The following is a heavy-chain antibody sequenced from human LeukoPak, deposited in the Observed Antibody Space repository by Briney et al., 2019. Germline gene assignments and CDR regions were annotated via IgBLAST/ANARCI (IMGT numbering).Heavy chain of an antibody. CDR1: GGTFSSYA. D-gene: IGHD5-18*01. CDR3: ARGEAAIQLTRTLYYYYGMDV. Sequence: SVKVSCKASGGTFSSYAISWVRQAPGQGLEWMGRIISILGIANYAQKFQGRVTITADKSTSTAYMELSSLRSEDTAVYYCARGEAAIQLTRTLYYYYGMDVWGQGTTVTVSS. V-gene: IGHV1-69*04. J-gene: IGHJ6*02. CDR2: IISILGIA.